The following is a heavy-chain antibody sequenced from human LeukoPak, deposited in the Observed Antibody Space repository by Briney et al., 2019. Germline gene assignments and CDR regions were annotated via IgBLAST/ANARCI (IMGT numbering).Heavy chain of an antibody. D-gene: IGHD6-19*01. CDR3: ARGGYSSGWAFDY. CDR2: TYYRSKWYN. J-gene: IGHJ4*02. V-gene: IGHV6-1*01. Sequence: SQTLSLTCAISGDSVSSNSAAWHWIRQSPSRGLEWLGRTYYRSKWYNDYAVSVKSRITINPDTSKNQFSLQLNSVTPEDTAVYYCARGGYSSGWAFDYWGQGTLVTVSS. CDR1: GDSVSSNSAA.